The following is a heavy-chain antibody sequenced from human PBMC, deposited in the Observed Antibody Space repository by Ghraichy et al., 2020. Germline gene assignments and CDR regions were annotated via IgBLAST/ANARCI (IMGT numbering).Heavy chain of an antibody. Sequence: SETLSLTCAVYGGSFSGYYWSWIRQPPGKGLEWIGEINHSGSTNYNPSLKSRVTISVDTSKNQFSLKLSSVTAADTAVYYCARGSVSTKYYYGSGSYIPQQTNYYYGMDVWGQGTTVTVSS. D-gene: IGHD3-10*01. V-gene: IGHV4-34*01. CDR3: ARGSVSTKYYYGSGSYIPQQTNYYYGMDV. CDR1: GGSFSGYY. J-gene: IGHJ6*02. CDR2: INHSGST.